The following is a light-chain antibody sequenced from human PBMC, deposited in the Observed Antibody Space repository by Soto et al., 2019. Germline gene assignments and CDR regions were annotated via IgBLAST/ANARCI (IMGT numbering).Light chain of an antibody. Sequence: QSVLTQPASVSGSPGQSITISCTGTSNDIGGYNYVSWLQQHPGEAPKLIIYEVSNRPSGVSHRFSGSKSGNTASLTITGLQPEDEASYYCTSYTITHIPVIFGGGTQLTVL. J-gene: IGLJ2*01. CDR3: TSYTITHIPVI. V-gene: IGLV2-14*01. CDR1: SNDIGGYNY. CDR2: EVS.